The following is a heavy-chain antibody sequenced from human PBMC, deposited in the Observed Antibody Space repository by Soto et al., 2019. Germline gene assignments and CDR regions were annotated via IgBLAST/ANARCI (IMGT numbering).Heavy chain of an antibody. CDR1: SGSISSSNW. CDR2: IYHSGST. Sequence: QVQLQESGPGLVKPSGTLSLTCAVSSGSISSSNWWSWVRQPPGKGLEWIGEIYHSGSTNYNPSLKSRVTISVDKSKNQFSLKLSSVTAADTAVYYCARDLSVTTSGDSYYGMDVWGQGTTVTVSS. J-gene: IGHJ6*02. D-gene: IGHD4-17*01. V-gene: IGHV4-4*02. CDR3: ARDLSVTTSGDSYYGMDV.